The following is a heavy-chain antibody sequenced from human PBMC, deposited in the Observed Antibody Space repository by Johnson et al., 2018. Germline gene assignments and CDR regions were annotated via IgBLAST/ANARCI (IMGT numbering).Heavy chain of an antibody. CDR3: VRDGYATGRNYAFDT. J-gene: IGHJ3*02. D-gene: IGHD2-2*01. Sequence: VQLVQSGGGLVQPGGSLRLSCVASGFTLSRYGMNWVRPAPGKGLEWVSPITGSSPTIYYADSVKGRFTASRENAKNSLYLQVSSLGGEDMAVYYCVRDGYATGRNYAFDTGGQGTMVTVSS. V-gene: IGHV3-48*01. CDR1: GFTLSRYG. CDR2: ITGSSPTI.